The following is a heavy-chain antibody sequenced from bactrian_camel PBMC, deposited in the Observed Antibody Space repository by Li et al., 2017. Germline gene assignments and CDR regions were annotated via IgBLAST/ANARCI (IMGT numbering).Heavy chain of an antibody. V-gene: IGHV3S53*01. D-gene: IGHD8*01. CDR2: LASDGST. CDR3: AAECLSRPTGVGRRGDQFAY. J-gene: IGHJ4*01. CDR1: AYTPTSVR. Sequence: HVQLVESGGGSVQAGGSLRLNCAFDAYTPTSVRMAWFRQAPGKEREGVASLASDGSTIYANSLKGRFTISKDTAKNSLYLQMNSLQPEDTGMYYCAAECLSRPTGVGRRGDQFAYWGQGTQVTVSS.